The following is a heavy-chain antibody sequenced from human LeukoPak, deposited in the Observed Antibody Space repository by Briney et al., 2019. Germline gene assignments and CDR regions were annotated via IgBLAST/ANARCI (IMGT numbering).Heavy chain of an antibody. CDR1: GGSISSGGYY. CDR2: IYTTGST. V-gene: IGHV4-61*02. Sequence: SQTLSLTCTVSGGSISSGGYYWTWIRQPAGKGLEWIGRIYTTGSTNYNPSLKSRVTMSTDTSKNQFSLKLSSVTAADTAVYYCARVTTGGYYNCWGQGTLVTVSS. D-gene: IGHD3-22*01. J-gene: IGHJ4*02. CDR3: ARVTTGGYYNC.